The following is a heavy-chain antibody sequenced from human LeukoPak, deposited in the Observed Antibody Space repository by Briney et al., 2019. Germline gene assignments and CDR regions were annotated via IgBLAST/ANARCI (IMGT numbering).Heavy chain of an antibody. CDR1: GFTFSDYY. Sequence: GGSLRLSCAASGFTFSDYYMNWIRQAPGKGLEWVSYISSSGSPIYYADSVKGRFTISRDNAKNSLYLQMNSPRAEDTAVYYCARVLLEHEYFDYWGQGTLVTVSS. CDR3: ARVLLEHEYFDY. D-gene: IGHD1/OR15-1a*01. J-gene: IGHJ4*02. V-gene: IGHV3-11*04. CDR2: ISSSGSPI.